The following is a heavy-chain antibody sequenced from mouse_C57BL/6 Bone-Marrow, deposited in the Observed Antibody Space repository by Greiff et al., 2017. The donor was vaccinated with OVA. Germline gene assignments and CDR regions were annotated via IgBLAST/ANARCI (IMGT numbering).Heavy chain of an antibody. CDR2: ISSGSSTI. D-gene: IGHD1-1*01. V-gene: IGHV5-17*01. J-gene: IGHJ1*03. Sequence: EVMLVESGGGLVKPGGSLKLSCAASGFTFSDYGMHWVRQAPEKGLEWVAYISSGSSTIYYADTVKGRFTISRDNAKNTLFLQMTSLRSEDTAMYYCARPYGSSYWYFDVWGTGSTLTVSS. CDR3: ARPYGSSYWYFDV. CDR1: GFTFSDYG.